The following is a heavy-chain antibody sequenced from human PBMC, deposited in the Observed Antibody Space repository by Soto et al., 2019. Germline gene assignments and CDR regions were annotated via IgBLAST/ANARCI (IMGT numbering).Heavy chain of an antibody. Sequence: GGSLRLSCAASGLTFSSYAMSWVRQAPGKGLEWVSTFSGSGYTTYYADSVKGRFTISRDNSKNTLYLQMNSLRAEDTAIYYCAKDGGAVPAHFDYWGQVTLVTVSS. D-gene: IGHD2-2*01. J-gene: IGHJ4*02. CDR2: FSGSGYTT. CDR3: AKDGGAVPAHFDY. V-gene: IGHV3-23*01. CDR1: GLTFSSYA.